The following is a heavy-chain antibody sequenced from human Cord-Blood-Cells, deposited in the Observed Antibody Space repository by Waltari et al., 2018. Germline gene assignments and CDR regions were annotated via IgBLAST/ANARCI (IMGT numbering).Heavy chain of an antibody. CDR3: AKVRWELLREDY. D-gene: IGHD1-26*01. V-gene: IGHV3-7*03. CDR2: IKQDGSEK. CDR1: GFTFSSYW. J-gene: IGHJ4*02. Sequence: EVQLVESGGGLVQPGGSLRLSCAASGFTFSSYWMIWVRQAPGKGLEWVANIKQDGSEKYYVDSVKGRFTISRDNSKNTLYLQMNSLRAEDTAVYYCAKVRWELLREDYWGQGTLVTVSS.